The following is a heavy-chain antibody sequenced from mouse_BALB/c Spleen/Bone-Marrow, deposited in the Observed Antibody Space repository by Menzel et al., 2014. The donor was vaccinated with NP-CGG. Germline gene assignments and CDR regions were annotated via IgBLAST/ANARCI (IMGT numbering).Heavy chain of an antibody. J-gene: IGHJ4*01. CDR1: GYTFTDYE. Sequence: VQLQQSGAELVRPGASVTLSCKASGYTFTDYEMHWVKQTPVHGLEWIGAIDPETGGTAYNQKFKGKATLTADKSSSTAYMELRILTSEDSAVYYCRAYYRYDGYAMDYWGQGTSVTVSS. CDR3: RAYYRYDGYAMDY. V-gene: IGHV1-15*01. CDR2: IDPETGGT. D-gene: IGHD2-14*01.